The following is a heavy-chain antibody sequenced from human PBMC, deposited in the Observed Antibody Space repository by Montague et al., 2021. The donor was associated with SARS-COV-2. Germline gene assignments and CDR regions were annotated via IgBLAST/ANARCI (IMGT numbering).Heavy chain of an antibody. V-gene: IGHV4-39*01. J-gene: IGHJ5*02. CDR3: AGHSESRITSFGVVTAQGCFDP. Sequence: SETLSLTCTVSGGSISSSSYYWGWIRQPPGKGLEWIGSIYYSGSTYYNPSLKSRVTISVDTSKNQFSLKLSSVTAADTAVYYCAGHSESRITSFGVVTAQGCFDPWGQGTLVTVSS. D-gene: IGHD3-3*01. CDR1: GGSISSSSYY. CDR2: IYYSGST.